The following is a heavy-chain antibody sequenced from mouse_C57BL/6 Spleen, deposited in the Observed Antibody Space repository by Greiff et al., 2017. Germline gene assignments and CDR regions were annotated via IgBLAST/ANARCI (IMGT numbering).Heavy chain of an antibody. J-gene: IGHJ3*01. V-gene: IGHV14-2*01. Sequence: VHVKQSGAELVKPGASVKLSCTASGFNIKDYYMHWVKQRTEQGLEWIGRIDPEDGETKYAPKFKGKATLTADTSSNTAYLQLSSLTSEDTAIYYCARNKWLPPWFAYWGQGTLVTVSA. D-gene: IGHD2-2*01. CDR1: GFNIKDYY. CDR2: IDPEDGET. CDR3: ARNKWLPPWFAY.